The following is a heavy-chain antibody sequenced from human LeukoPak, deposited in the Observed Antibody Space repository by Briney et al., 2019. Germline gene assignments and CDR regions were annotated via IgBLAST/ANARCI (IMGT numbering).Heavy chain of an antibody. J-gene: IGHJ4*02. CDR1: GFTFSSYA. Sequence: GGSLRLSCAASGFTFSSYAMHWVRQAPGKGLEWVAVISYDGSNKYYADSVKGRFTISRDNSKNTLYLQMNSLRAEDTAVYYCACIDYGTSYWGQGTLVTVSS. V-gene: IGHV3-30*04. CDR3: ACIDYGTSY. D-gene: IGHD4/OR15-4a*01. CDR2: ISYDGSNK.